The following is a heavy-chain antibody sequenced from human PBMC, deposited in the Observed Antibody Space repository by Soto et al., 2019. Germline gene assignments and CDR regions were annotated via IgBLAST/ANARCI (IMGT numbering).Heavy chain of an antibody. D-gene: IGHD2-2*01. CDR3: AKARCSSATCYVPDY. CDR1: GFSFSSYT. V-gene: IGHV3-23*01. CDR2: ISGSGGSP. Sequence: EVQLLQSGGGLVQPGESLRLSCAASGFSFSSYTMTWVRQAPGKGLEWVLVISGSGGSPYHADSVQGRFTISRDNPKNTLYLQMNSRRAEDTAIYYCAKARCSSATCYVPDYWGQGTLVTVSS. J-gene: IGHJ4*02.